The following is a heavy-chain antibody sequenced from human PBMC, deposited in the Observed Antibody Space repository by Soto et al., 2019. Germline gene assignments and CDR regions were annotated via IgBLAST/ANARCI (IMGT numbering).Heavy chain of an antibody. V-gene: IGHV4-34*01. CDR1: GGSFSGYY. J-gene: IGHJ5*02. CDR2: INHSGST. CDR3: SSSFFYCSGGSCYGSWFDP. Sequence: SETLSLTCAVYGGSFSGYYWSWIRQPPGKGLEWIGEINHSGSTNYNPSLKSRVTISVDTSKNQFSLKLSSVTAADTAVYYCSSSFFYCSGGSCYGSWFDPWGQGTLVTVSS. D-gene: IGHD2-15*01.